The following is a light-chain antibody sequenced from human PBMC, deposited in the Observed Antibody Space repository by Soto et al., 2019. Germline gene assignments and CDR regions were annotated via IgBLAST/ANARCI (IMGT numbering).Light chain of an antibody. J-gene: IGKJ1*01. CDR1: QSISTY. V-gene: IGKV1-39*01. CDR3: HQTYTPPWT. Sequence: DIQMSQSPSSLSASVGDRVTITCRASQSISTYLNWYQQKPGKAPNLLIYAASTFQSGVPSGFSGSGSGTDFTLPISSRQPEDFATYYCHQTYTPPWTFGQGTNV. CDR2: AAS.